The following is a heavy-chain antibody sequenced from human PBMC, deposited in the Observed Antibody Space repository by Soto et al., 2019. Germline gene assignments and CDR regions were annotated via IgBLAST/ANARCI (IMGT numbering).Heavy chain of an antibody. CDR1: GYTFTSYA. J-gene: IGHJ5*02. CDR3: ARDDRAYDILTGYYLDPNGFDP. Sequence: ASVKVSCKASGYTFTSYAMHWVRQAPGQRLEWMGWINAGNGNTKYSQKFQGRVTITRDTSASTAYMELSSLRSEDTAVYYCARDDRAYDILTGYYLDPNGFDPWGQGTLVTVSS. D-gene: IGHD3-9*01. V-gene: IGHV1-3*01. CDR2: INAGNGNT.